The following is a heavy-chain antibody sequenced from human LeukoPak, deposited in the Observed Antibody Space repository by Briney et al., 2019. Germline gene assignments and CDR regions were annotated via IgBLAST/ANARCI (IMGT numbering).Heavy chain of an antibody. J-gene: IGHJ4*02. Sequence: SETLSLTCTVSGGSISTYYWSWIRQPTGKGLEWIGYIYYTGSTNYNPSLKSRVTISVDTSKNQFSLKLSSVTAADTAVYYCARGSNYFDYWGQGTLVTVSS. D-gene: IGHD3-10*01. CDR1: GGSISTYY. CDR2: IYYTGST. CDR3: ARGSNYFDY. V-gene: IGHV4-59*01.